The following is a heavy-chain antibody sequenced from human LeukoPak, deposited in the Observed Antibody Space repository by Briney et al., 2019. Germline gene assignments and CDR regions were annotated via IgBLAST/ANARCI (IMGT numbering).Heavy chain of an antibody. CDR3: AKVNNYDDY. J-gene: IGHJ4*02. V-gene: IGHV3-30*18. D-gene: IGHD1/OR15-1a*01. CDR1: GFTFSTFG. CDR2: ISHDGNNE. Sequence: GRSLRLSCAASGFTFSTFGIHWGRQAPGKGLEWVAAISHDGNNESYTDSVKGRFTISRDNSKNMIWLQMNSLRGEDSAVYYCAKVNNYDDYWGQGTLVTVSS.